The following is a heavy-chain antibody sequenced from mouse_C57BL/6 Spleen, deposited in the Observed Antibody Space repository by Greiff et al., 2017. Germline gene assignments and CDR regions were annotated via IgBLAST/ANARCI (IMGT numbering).Heavy chain of an antibody. D-gene: IGHD1-1*01. V-gene: IGHV1-61*01. J-gene: IGHJ1*03. CDR1: GYTFTSYW. CDR3: ARGTLPCGSREGYFDV. CDR2: IYPSDSET. Sequence: QVQLQQPGAELVRPGSSVKLSCKASGYTFTSYWMDWVKQRPGQGLEWIGNIYPSDSETHYNQKFKDKATLTVDKSSSTAYMQLSSLTSEDSAVYYCARGTLPCGSREGYFDVWGTGTTVTVSS.